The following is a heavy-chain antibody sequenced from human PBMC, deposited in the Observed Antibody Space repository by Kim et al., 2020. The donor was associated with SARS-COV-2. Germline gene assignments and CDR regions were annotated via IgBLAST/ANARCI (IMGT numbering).Heavy chain of an antibody. CDR2: FDPEDGET. J-gene: IGHJ5*02. V-gene: IGHV1-24*01. Sequence: ASVKVSCKVSGYTLTELSMHWVRQAPGKGLEWMGGFDPEDGETIYAQKFQGRVTMTEDTSTDTAYMELSSLRSEDTAVYYCATLTTVTQRDWFDAWGQGTLVTVSS. CDR1: GYTLTELS. CDR3: ATLTTVTQRDWFDA. D-gene: IGHD4-17*01.